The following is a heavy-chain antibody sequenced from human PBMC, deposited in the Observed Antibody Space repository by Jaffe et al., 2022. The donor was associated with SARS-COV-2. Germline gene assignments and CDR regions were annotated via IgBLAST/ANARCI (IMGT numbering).Heavy chain of an antibody. J-gene: IGHJ4*02. Sequence: QVQLVQSGAEVKKPGSSVKVSCKASGGTFSSYTFSWVRQAPGQGLEWMGGIIPNFGTANYAQKFQGRVTITADESTSTAYMELSSLRSEDTAVYYCARVIVKGYSYGFESYYFDYWGQGTLVTVSS. D-gene: IGHD5-18*01. CDR2: IIPNFGTA. V-gene: IGHV1-69*01. CDR3: ARVIVKGYSYGFESYYFDY. CDR1: GGTFSSYT.